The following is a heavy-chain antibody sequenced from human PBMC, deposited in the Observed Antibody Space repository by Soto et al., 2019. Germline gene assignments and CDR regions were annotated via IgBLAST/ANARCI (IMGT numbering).Heavy chain of an antibody. D-gene: IGHD2-2*01. CDR2: ISGSGGST. J-gene: IGHJ2*01. Sequence: EVQLLESGGGLVQPGGSLRLSCAASGFTFSSYAMNWVRQAPGKGLEWVSVISGSGGSTYYADAVKGRFTISRDNSKNTLYLQMNSLRAVDTTVYHCAKSTPGWHFDLWGRGTLVTVSS. V-gene: IGHV3-23*01. CDR1: GFTFSSYA. CDR3: AKSTPGWHFDL.